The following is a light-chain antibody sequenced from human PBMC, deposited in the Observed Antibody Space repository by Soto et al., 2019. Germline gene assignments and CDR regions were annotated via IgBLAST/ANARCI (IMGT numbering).Light chain of an antibody. CDR1: NSDIGAGYD. CDR3: QSYDSSLRGV. J-gene: IGLJ1*01. Sequence: QSVLTQPPSVSGAPGQRVTISCTGSNSDIGAGYDVHWYQQLPGTAPKLVIYANNNRPSGVPDRFSASKSGTSAPLAITGLQADDEADYYCQSYDSSLRGVFGTGTKLTVL. CDR2: ANN. V-gene: IGLV1-40*01.